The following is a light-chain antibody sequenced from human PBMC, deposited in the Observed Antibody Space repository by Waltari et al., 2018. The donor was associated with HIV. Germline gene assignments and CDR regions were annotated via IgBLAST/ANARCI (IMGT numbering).Light chain of an antibody. CDR3: CSCPRSGIRYV. V-gene: IGLV2-23*02. CDR1: SSNVGSDDL. Sequence: QSALTQPASVSGSPGQSNTISCTGTSSNVGSDDLVYWYQQHPGEAPKLIIYEVTKRPSGVSNRFSGSKSGNTASLTISGLQAEDEADYYCCSCPRSGIRYVFGTGTKVTVL. J-gene: IGLJ1*01. CDR2: EVT.